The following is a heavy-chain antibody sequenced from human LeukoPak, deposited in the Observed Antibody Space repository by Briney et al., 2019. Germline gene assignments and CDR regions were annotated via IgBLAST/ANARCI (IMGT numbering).Heavy chain of an antibody. CDR1: GGSISSYY. Sequence: SDTLSLTCNVSGGSISSYYWSWIRQPAGKGLEWIGRIYTSGSTNYNPSLKSRVTMSVDTSKNQFSLKLSSVTAADTAVYYCARVGDTAMVMNYWGQGTLVTVSS. V-gene: IGHV4-4*07. CDR2: IYTSGST. D-gene: IGHD5-18*01. J-gene: IGHJ4*02. CDR3: ARVGDTAMVMNY.